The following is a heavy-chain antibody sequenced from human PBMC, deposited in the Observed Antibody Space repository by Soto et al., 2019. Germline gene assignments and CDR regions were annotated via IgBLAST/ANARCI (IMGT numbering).Heavy chain of an antibody. D-gene: IGHD6-13*01. J-gene: IGHJ4*02. CDR2: LSDSGGSI. CDR1: GFTFSSHA. CDR3: AKVSSSWYAGFFDL. V-gene: IGHV3-23*01. Sequence: EVQLLESGGGLVQPGGSLRLSCTASGFTFSSHAMTWVRQAPGKGLECVSGLSDSGGSIYYADSVKGRFTISRDNSMNTLYLQMKALRAEDTAVYYCAKVSSSWYAGFFDLWGQGTLVTVSS.